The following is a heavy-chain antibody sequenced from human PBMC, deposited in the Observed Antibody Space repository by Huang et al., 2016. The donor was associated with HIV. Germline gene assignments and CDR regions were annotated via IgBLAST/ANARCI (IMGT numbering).Heavy chain of an antibody. Sequence: QVQLVQSGAEVKKPGSSVKVSCKASAATFSSYAITWVRPAPGQGLEWMGGCIPPRGTTDYAQKCQDRVTITADESTNTAYMELSSLRSEDTAVYFCARVSRATAAGFAFDIWGQGTMVTVSS. D-gene: IGHD2-15*01. CDR1: AATFSSYA. CDR2: CIPPRGTT. CDR3: ARVSRATAAGFAFDI. V-gene: IGHV1-69*13. J-gene: IGHJ3*02.